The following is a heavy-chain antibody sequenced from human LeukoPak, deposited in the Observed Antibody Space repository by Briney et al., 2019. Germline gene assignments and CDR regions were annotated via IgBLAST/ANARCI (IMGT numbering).Heavy chain of an antibody. Sequence: GGSLRLSCAASGFTVSSNYMSWVRQAPGKGLEWVSAISGSGGSTYYADSVKGRFTISRDNSKNTLYLQMNSLRAEDTAVYYCAKTIVVVITGVDYWGQGTLVTVSS. CDR3: AKTIVVVITGVDY. CDR1: GFTVSSNY. J-gene: IGHJ4*02. D-gene: IGHD3-22*01. CDR2: ISGSGGST. V-gene: IGHV3-23*01.